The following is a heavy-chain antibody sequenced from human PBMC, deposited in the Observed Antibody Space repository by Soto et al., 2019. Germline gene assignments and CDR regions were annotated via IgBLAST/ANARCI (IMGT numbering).Heavy chain of an antibody. V-gene: IGHV1-3*01. CDR3: ARDSQRVQIPSTGWFDP. Sequence: QVQLVQSGAELKKPGASVKISCETSGYRFSTSGIHWLRQAPGQILEWMGWINAADWDTKYSQKFQGRVTLSRDTSASTAYMELSSLTSEDTSIYYCARDSQRVQIPSTGWFDPWGQGTVVTVSS. J-gene: IGHJ5*02. CDR2: INAADWDT. CDR1: GYRFSTSG. D-gene: IGHD2-2*01.